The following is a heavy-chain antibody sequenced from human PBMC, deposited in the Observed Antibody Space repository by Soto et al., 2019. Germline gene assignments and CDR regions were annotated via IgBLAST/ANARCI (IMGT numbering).Heavy chain of an antibody. J-gene: IGHJ5*02. D-gene: IGHD2-21*01. V-gene: IGHV1-18*01. Sequence: ASVKVSCKASGYTFSRYGIMWVRQAPGQGLEWMGWISAYNGNTNSAEKLRGRLTMTTDASTTTAYMELRSLRSDDTAIYYCARDQGFRVVINSNWFDPWGKVTLVTISS. CDR1: GYTFSRYG. CDR3: ARDQGFRVVINSNWFDP. CDR2: ISAYNGNT.